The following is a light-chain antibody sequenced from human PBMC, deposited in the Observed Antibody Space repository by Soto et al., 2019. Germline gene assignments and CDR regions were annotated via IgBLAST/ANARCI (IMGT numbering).Light chain of an antibody. CDR3: QQYDTFWT. CDR2: DVS. J-gene: IGKJ1*01. Sequence: DIQMTQSPSTLSASVGDRVTITCRASQSISSWLAWYQQKPGKAPKLLIYDVSHLESGVPSRFSGSASRTESTLTISSLQPDDSATYHCQQYDTFWTFGQGTKVDIK. CDR1: QSISSW. V-gene: IGKV1-5*01.